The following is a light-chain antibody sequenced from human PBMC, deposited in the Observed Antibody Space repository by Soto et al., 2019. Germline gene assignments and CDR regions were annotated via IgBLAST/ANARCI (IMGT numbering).Light chain of an antibody. V-gene: IGKV3-11*01. Sequence: EIVLTQSPATLSLSPGERATLSCRASQSVSSYLAWYQQKPGQAPRLLIYDASNRATGIPARFSGSGSGTDFSLTISSLPPEDFALSYCQQRSNWPPALTFGGGPKVHIK. CDR2: DAS. CDR1: QSVSSY. J-gene: IGKJ4*01. CDR3: QQRSNWPPALT.